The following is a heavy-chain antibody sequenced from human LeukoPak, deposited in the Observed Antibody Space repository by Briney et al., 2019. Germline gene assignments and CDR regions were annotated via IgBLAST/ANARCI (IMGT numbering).Heavy chain of an antibody. CDR1: GYTLTELS. D-gene: IGHD3-22*01. V-gene: IGHV1-24*01. J-gene: IGHJ4*02. Sequence: ASVKVSSKVSGYTLTELSMHWVRQAPGKGLEWMGGFDPEDGETIYAQKFQGRVTMTEDTSTDTAYMELSSLRSEDTAVYYCATSKYYYDSSGYYPPPFDYWGQGTLVTVSS. CDR3: ATSKYYYDSSGYYPPPFDY. CDR2: FDPEDGET.